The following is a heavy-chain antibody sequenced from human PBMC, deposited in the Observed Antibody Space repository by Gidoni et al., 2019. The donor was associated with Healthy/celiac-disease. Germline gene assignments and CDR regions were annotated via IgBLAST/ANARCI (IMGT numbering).Heavy chain of an antibody. CDR2: ISSSSSYI. V-gene: IGHV3-21*01. CDR3: ARNYYDSSGYYPVDV. Sequence: EVQLVESGGGLVKPGGSLRLSCAASGFTSSRYSMNWVRQAPGKGLEWVSSISSSSSYIYYADSVKGRFTISRDNAKNSLYLQMNSLRAEDTAVYYRARNYYDSSGYYPVDVWGQGTTVTVSS. CDR1: GFTSSRYS. D-gene: IGHD3-22*01. J-gene: IGHJ6*02.